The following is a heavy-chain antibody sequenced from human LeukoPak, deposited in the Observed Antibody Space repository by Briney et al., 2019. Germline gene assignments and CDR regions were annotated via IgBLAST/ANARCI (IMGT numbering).Heavy chain of an antibody. CDR1: GFTFSSYE. CDR2: ISSSGSTI. J-gene: IGHJ6*02. V-gene: IGHV3-48*03. Sequence: PGGSLRLSCAASGFTFSSYEMNWVRQAPGKELEWVSYISSSGSTIYYADSVKGRFTISRDNAKNSLYLQMNSLRAEDTAVYYCARRPDYYYYGMDVWGQGTTVAVSS. CDR3: ARRPDYYYYGMDV.